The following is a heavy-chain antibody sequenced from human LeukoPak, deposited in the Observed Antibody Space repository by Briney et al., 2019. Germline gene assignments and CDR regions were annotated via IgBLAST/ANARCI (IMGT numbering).Heavy chain of an antibody. CDR3: ARDRIVVVPAARNDAFDI. CDR2: IRYDGSNK. Sequence: GGSLRLSCAASGFTFSSYGMHWVRQAPGKGLEWVAFIRYDGSNKYYADSVKGRFTISRDNAKNSLYLQMNSLRAEDTAVYYCARDRIVVVPAARNDAFDIWGQGTMVTVSS. CDR1: GFTFSSYG. J-gene: IGHJ3*02. D-gene: IGHD2-2*01. V-gene: IGHV3-30*02.